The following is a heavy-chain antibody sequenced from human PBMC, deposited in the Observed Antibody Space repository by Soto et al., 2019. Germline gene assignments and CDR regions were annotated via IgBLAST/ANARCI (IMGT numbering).Heavy chain of an antibody. V-gene: IGHV4-39*01. CDR1: GGSINSRSYY. D-gene: IGHD2-21*02. CDR2: IYYSGST. Sequence: SETLSLTCTVSGGSINSRSYYWGWIRQSPGKGLEWIGSIYYSGSTYYNPSLKSRVAMSVDTSKNQFSLKLRSVSAADTAVYYCARQRTSVVTQAYFDDWGQGSLVTVSS. J-gene: IGHJ4*02. CDR3: ARQRTSVVTQAYFDD.